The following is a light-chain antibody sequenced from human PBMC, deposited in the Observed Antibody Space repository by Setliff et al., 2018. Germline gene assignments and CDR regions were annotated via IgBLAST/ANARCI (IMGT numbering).Light chain of an antibody. CDR2: GTS. V-gene: IGLV7-46*01. J-gene: IGLJ3*02. Sequence: QAVVTQEPSLTVSPGGTVTLTCGSSTGAVTSNHYPYWFQQKPGQAPRTLIYGTSSKHSWTPARFSGSLLGGKAALTLSGAQPEDEADYYCMVSYSAARVLGGGTKVTVL. CDR1: TGAVTSNHY. CDR3: MVSYSAARV.